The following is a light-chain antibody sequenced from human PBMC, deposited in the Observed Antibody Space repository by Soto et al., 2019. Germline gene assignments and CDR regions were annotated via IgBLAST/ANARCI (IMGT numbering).Light chain of an antibody. J-gene: IGLJ2*01. CDR1: SSDVGGYNY. CDR3: SSYAGANSVV. CDR2: EVS. Sequence: QSALTQPPSASGSPGQSVTISCTGMSSDVGGYNYVSWYQQHPGKAPKLMIYEVSKRPSGVPDRFSGSKSGNTASLTVSVIQAEDEADYYCSSYAGANSVVFGGGTKVTVL. V-gene: IGLV2-8*01.